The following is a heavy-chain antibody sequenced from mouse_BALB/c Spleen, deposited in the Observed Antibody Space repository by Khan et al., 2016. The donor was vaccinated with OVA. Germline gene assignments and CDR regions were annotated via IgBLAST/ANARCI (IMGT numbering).Heavy chain of an antibody. D-gene: IGHD2-1*01. J-gene: IGHJ3*01. CDR3: ASSGYGNPFAY. V-gene: IGHV1S81*02. CDR1: GYTFTSYY. CDR2: INPSNGGT. Sequence: QVQLQQSGAELVKPGSSLKISCKASGYTFTSYYMYWVKQRPGQGLEWIGGINPSNGGTHFNEKFKSKATLTVDKSSSTAYMQLSSLTSKDSAVYYCASSGYGNPFAYWGQGTLVTVSA.